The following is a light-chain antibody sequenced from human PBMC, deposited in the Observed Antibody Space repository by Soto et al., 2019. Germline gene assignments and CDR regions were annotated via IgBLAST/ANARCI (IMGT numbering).Light chain of an antibody. CDR2: DVS. CDR3: SSYTNSNTLV. V-gene: IGLV2-14*01. Sequence: QSVLTQPASVSGSPGQSITISCTGTSSDVGGYNFVSLYQQYPGKAPKLMIYDVSNRPSGVSNRFSGSKSGNTASLTISGLQAEDEADYYCSSYTNSNTLVFGSGTKVTVL. J-gene: IGLJ1*01. CDR1: SSDVGGYNF.